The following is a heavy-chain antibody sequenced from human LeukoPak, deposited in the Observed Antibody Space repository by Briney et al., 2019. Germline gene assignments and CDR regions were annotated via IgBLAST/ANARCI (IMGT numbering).Heavy chain of an antibody. J-gene: IGHJ6*02. CDR3: ARTTYGDGYNNIAQTFNYYYGMDV. CDR1: GGTFSSYA. CDR2: IIPILGIA. V-gene: IGHV1-69*04. D-gene: IGHD5-24*01. Sequence: SVKVSCKASGGTFSSYAISWVRQAPGQGLEWMGRIIPILGIANYAQKFQGRVTITADKSTSTAYMELSSLRSEDTAVYYCARTTYGDGYNNIAQTFNYYYGMDVWGQGTTVTVSS.